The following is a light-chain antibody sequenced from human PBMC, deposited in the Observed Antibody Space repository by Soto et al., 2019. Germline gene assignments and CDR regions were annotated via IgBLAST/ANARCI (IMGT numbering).Light chain of an antibody. CDR3: SSYAGGNNVI. CDR1: ISDLGGYNY. V-gene: IGLV2-8*01. J-gene: IGLJ2*01. CDR2: EVN. Sequence: QSVLTQPPSASGSPGQSVTISCTGTISDLGGYNYVSWYQHHPGKAPKLMIYEVNKRPSGVPDRFFGSKSGNTASLTVSGLQAEDEADYYCSSYAGGNNVIFGGGTKLTVL.